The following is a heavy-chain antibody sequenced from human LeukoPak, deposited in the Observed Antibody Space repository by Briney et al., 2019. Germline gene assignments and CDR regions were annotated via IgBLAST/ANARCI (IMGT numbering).Heavy chain of an antibody. J-gene: IGHJ4*02. Sequence: ASVKVSCKASGHSFTSYDINWVRQATGQGLEWVGSMNPNSGNTDYAQKLQGRITLTRSTSITTAYMELSSLRSEDTAVYYCGRGDYWGQGTLVTVSS. V-gene: IGHV1-8*01. CDR3: GRGDY. CDR2: MNPNSGNT. CDR1: GHSFTSYD.